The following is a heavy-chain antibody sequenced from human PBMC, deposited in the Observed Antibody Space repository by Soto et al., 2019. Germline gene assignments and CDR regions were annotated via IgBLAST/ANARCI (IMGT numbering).Heavy chain of an antibody. CDR2: ISYDGSNK. Sequence: QVQLVESGGGVVQPGRSLRLSCAASGFTFSSYAMHWVRQAPGKGLEWVAVISYDGSNKYYADSVKGRFTISRDNSKNTLYLQMNSLRAEDTAVYYCAREGSPAYYDSSGYANAFDIWGQGTMVTVSS. D-gene: IGHD3-22*01. CDR1: GFTFSSYA. V-gene: IGHV3-30-3*01. CDR3: AREGSPAYYDSSGYANAFDI. J-gene: IGHJ3*02.